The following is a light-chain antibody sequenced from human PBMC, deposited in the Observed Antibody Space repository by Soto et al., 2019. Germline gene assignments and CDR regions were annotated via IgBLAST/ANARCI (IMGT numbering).Light chain of an antibody. V-gene: IGLV2-14*03. CDR3: SSYSSTNTRLV. J-gene: IGLJ2*01. CDR1: SSDVGGYNY. CDR2: DVN. Sequence: QSALTQPASVSGSPEQSITISCTGTSSDVGGYNYVSWYQHHPDKAPKLMIYDVNNRPSGVSYRFSGSKSGNTASLTISGLQAEDEAAYYCSSYSSTNTRLVFGGGTKLTVL.